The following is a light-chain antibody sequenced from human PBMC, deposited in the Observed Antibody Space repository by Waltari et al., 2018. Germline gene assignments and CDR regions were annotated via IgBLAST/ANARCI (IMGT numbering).Light chain of an antibody. Sequence: IVLTHSPGTLSLSPGERATLSCRASQSVGRTLAWSQKRPGQAPRLLISGASTKSTAIPDRFSGSGSGTDFSLTVSRLEPEDCAVYYCQHYVRLPWTWGQGTTVEIK. V-gene: IGKV3-20*01. J-gene: IGKJ1*01. CDR1: QSVGRT. CDR2: GAS. CDR3: QHYVRLPWT.